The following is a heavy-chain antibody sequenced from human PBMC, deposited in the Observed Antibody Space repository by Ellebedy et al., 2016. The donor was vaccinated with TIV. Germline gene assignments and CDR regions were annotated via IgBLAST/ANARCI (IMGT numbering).Heavy chain of an antibody. CDR3: ARDPTKGSSRGDNWFDP. D-gene: IGHD2-8*01. V-gene: IGHV1-46*01. Sequence: ASVKVSCKTSGYTFTSYDIYWVRQAPGQGLEWMGFINPSGGSTSYPQKFQGRVTMTTDTSTSTAFMELSSLRGDDTAVYYCARDPTKGSSRGDNWFDPWGQGTLVTVSS. J-gene: IGHJ5*02. CDR2: INPSGGST. CDR1: GYTFTSYD.